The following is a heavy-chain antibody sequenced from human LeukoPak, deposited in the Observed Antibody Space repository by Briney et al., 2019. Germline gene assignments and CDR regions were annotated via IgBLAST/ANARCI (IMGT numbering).Heavy chain of an antibody. V-gene: IGHV4-59*08. D-gene: IGHD2-2*01. CDR3: ARLTVYCSSTSCYSGWFDP. CDR1: GGSISSYY. Sequence: SETLSLTCTVSGGSISSYYWSWIRQPPGKGLEWIGYIYYSGSTNYNPSLKSRVTISVDTSKNQFSLKLSSVTAADTAVYYCARLTVYCSSTSCYSGWFDPWGQGTLVTVSS. J-gene: IGHJ5*02. CDR2: IYYSGST.